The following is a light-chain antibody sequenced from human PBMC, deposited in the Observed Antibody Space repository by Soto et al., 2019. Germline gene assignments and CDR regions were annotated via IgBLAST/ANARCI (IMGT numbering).Light chain of an antibody. V-gene: IGKV3-20*01. CDR3: KHYGSSPPSI. CDR2: DAF. J-gene: IGKJ5*01. CDR1: QSISNNC. Sequence: EIVLTQSPGTLSLSPGERATLSCRASQSISNNCLAWYQHKPGQAPRLLIYDAFKRASGFPDRFSGSGSGTDFTLTIRGLEPEDFAVYFCKHYGSSPPSIFGQGTRLEIK.